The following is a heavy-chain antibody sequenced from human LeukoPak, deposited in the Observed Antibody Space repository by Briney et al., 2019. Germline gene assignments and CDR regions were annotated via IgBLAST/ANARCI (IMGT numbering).Heavy chain of an antibody. D-gene: IGHD1-26*01. CDR3: TTVIYIVGAGYGMDV. V-gene: IGHV3-15*01. CDR2: IKSKTDGGTT. Sequence: GGSLRLSCAASGFTFSNAWMSWVRQAPGKGLEWVGRIKSKTDGGTTDYAAPVKGRFTISRDDSKNTLYLQMNSLKTEDTAVYYCTTVIYIVGAGYGMDVWGQGTTVTVSS. J-gene: IGHJ6*02. CDR1: GFTFSNAW.